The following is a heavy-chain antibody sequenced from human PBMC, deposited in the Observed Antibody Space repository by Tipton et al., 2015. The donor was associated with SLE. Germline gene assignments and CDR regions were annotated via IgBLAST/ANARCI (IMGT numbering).Heavy chain of an antibody. V-gene: IGHV5-51*03. CDR1: GYTFTSYW. J-gene: IGHJ4*02. CDR3: ARQVPTTGSDY. CDR2: IYPGDSET. Sequence: QLVQSGAEVKKPGESLKISCKGSGYTFTSYWIGWVRQMPGKGLECMGIIYPGDSETRYSPSFQGRVTISADKSINTAYLQWSSLKASDTAMYYCARQVPTTGSDYWCQGALVTVSS. D-gene: IGHD1-26*01.